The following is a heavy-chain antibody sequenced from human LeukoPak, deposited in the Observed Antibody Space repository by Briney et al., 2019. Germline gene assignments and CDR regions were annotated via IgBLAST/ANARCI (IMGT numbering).Heavy chain of an antibody. CDR3: VKDSIPSIVVVPASFGY. CDR1: GFTFSSYA. V-gene: IGHV3-64D*06. D-gene: IGHD2-2*01. J-gene: IGHJ4*02. CDR2: ISSNGGST. Sequence: GGSLRLSCSASGFTFSSYAMHWVRQAPGKGLEYVPAISSNGGSTYYADSVKGRFTISRDNSKNTLYLQMSSLRAEDTAVYYCVKDSIPSIVVVPASFGYWGQGTLVTVSS.